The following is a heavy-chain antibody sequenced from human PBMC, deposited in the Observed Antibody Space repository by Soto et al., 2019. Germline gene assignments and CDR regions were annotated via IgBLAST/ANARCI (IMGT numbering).Heavy chain of an antibody. CDR2: IYYSGST. CDR3: ARVHYDSRGYSHFDY. V-gene: IGHV4-59*01. D-gene: IGHD3-22*01. J-gene: IGHJ4*02. Sequence: PSEPLSLTCTVSGGSISSYSWNWIRQPPGKGLEWIGYIYYSGSTNYNPSLKSRVTISVDTSKNQFSLKLSSVTAADTAVYYCARVHYDSRGYSHFDYWGQGTLVTVSS. CDR1: GGSISSYS.